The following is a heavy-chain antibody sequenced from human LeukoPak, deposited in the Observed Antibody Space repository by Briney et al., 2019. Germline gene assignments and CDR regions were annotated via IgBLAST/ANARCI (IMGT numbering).Heavy chain of an antibody. CDR2: IKQDGSEK. V-gene: IGHV3-7*01. D-gene: IGHD3-3*01. Sequence: GGSLRLSCAASGFTFSSYWMSWVRQAPGKGLEWVANIKQDGSEKYYVDSVKGRFTISRDNAKNSLYLQMNSLRAEDTAVYYCARDTRYDFWSGYPHAYWGQGTLVTVSS. CDR1: GFTFSSYW. J-gene: IGHJ4*02. CDR3: ARDTRYDFWSGYPHAY.